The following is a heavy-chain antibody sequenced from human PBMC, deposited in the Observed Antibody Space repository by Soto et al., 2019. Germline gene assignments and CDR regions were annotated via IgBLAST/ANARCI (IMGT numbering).Heavy chain of an antibody. CDR1: LWTFRGYY. D-gene: IGHD6-25*01. Sequence: GAAVQVSCKACLWTFRGYYIHLVRQAPGQGREGMGWINPNSGGTNYAQRFQGWVTRTRDRSISTAYMEPSRLKSDAAAVYYCASVGGRLASIGYYGMDVWGQGTTVTVSS. CDR2: INPNSGGT. J-gene: IGHJ6*02. V-gene: IGHV1-2*04. CDR3: ASVGGRLASIGYYGMDV.